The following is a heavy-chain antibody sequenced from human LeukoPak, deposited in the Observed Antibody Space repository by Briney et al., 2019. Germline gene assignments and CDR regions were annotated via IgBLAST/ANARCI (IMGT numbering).Heavy chain of an antibody. CDR2: ISWNSGSI. CDR3: AKGIILTGDAFDY. Sequence: GGSLRLSCAASGFTFDDYAMHWVRQAPGKGLEWVSGISWNSGSIGYADSVKGRFTISRDNAKNSLYLQMNSLRAEDTALYYCAKGIILTGDAFDYWGQGTLVTVSS. CDR1: GFTFDDYA. J-gene: IGHJ4*02. D-gene: IGHD3-9*01. V-gene: IGHV3-9*01.